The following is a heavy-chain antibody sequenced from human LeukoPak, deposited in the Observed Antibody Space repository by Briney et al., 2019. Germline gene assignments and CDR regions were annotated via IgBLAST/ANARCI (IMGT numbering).Heavy chain of an antibody. CDR3: ARDQRLLWFGEMYGMDV. V-gene: IGHV3-33*01. Sequence: GGSLRLSCAASGFTFSSYGMHWVRQAPGKGLEWVAVIWYDGSNKYYADSVKGRFTISRDNSKNTLYLQMNSLRAEDTAVYYCARDQRLLWFGEMYGMDVWGQGTTVTVSS. CDR2: IWYDGSNK. D-gene: IGHD3-10*01. J-gene: IGHJ6*02. CDR1: GFTFSSYG.